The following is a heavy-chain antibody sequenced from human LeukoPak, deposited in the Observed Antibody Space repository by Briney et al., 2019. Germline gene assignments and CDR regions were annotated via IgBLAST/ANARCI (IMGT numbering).Heavy chain of an antibody. J-gene: IGHJ3*02. Sequence: GGSLRLSCAASGFTFSSYWMSWVRQAPGKGLEWVSSISGSGNTKDYADFMRGRFTISRDNSRGTLFLQMNTLRAEDPAVYFCAKFASSSCCQSAFDIWGQGTMLTVSS. V-gene: IGHV3-23*01. CDR2: ISGSGNTK. D-gene: IGHD2-2*01. CDR3: AKFASSSCCQSAFDI. CDR1: GFTFSSYW.